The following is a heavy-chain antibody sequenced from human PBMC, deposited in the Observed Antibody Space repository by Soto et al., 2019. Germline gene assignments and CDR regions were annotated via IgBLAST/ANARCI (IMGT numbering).Heavy chain of an antibody. J-gene: IGHJ4*02. V-gene: IGHV1-8*01. CDR2: MNPNSGNT. D-gene: IGHD2-8*01. CDR1: GYTFTSYD. CDR3: AREVCSRIDY. Sequence: QVQLVQSGAEVKKPGASVKVSCKASGYTFTSYDINWVRQATGQGLEWMGWMNPNSGNTGYAQKFQGRVTMTRNTSISTADMELSSLRSGGTATYYWAREVCSRIDYGGQGTLVTVSS.